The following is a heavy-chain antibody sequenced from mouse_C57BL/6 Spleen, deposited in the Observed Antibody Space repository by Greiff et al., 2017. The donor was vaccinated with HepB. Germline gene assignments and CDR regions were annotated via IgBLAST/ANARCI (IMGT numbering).Heavy chain of an antibody. CDR3: TGGSAYYAMDY. V-gene: IGHV6-6*01. Sequence: EVKLQESGGGLVQPGGSMKLSCAASGFTFSDAWKDWVRQSPEKGLEWVAEIRNKANNHATYYAESVKGRFTISRDDSKSSVYLQMNSLRAEDTGIYYCTGGSAYYAMDYWGQGTSVTVSS. CDR2: IRNKANNHAT. CDR1: GFTFSDAW. J-gene: IGHJ4*01.